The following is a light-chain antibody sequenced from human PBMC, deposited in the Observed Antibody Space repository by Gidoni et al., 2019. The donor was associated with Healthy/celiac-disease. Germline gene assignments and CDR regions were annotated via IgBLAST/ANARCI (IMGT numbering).Light chain of an antibody. Sequence: DIVMTQSPDSLAVSLGERATINCKSSQSVLYSSNNKNYLAWYQQTPGQPPKLLIYWASTRESGFPDRFSGSGSGTDFTLTISSLQAEDVAVYYCQQYYSTPPYTFXQXTKLEIK. CDR2: WAS. J-gene: IGKJ2*01. CDR1: QSVLYSSNNKNY. CDR3: QQYYSTPPYT. V-gene: IGKV4-1*01.